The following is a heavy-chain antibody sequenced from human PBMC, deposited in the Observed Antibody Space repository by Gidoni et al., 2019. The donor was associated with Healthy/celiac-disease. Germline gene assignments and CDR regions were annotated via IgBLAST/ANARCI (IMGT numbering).Heavy chain of an antibody. CDR2: ISGSGGST. CDR1: GFPFSSYA. D-gene: IGHD6-19*01. CDR3: ANLPWGSSGWSEGDWIVGMDV. V-gene: IGHV3-23*01. J-gene: IGHJ6*02. Sequence: EVQLLESGGGLVQPGGSLRLSCAASGFPFSSYAMSWVRQAPGKGLEWVSAISGSGGSTYYADSVKGRFTISRDNSKNTLYLQMNSLRAEDTAVYYCANLPWGSSGWSEGDWIVGMDVWGQGTTVTVSS.